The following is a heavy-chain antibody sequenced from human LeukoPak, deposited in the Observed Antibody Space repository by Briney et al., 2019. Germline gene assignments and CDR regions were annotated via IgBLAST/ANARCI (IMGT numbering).Heavy chain of an antibody. CDR2: ISGSGGST. J-gene: IGHJ6*03. CDR1: GFTFSSYA. V-gene: IGHV3-23*01. Sequence: PGGSLRLSCAASGFTFSSYAMSWVRQAPGKGLEWVSVISGSGGSTYYADSVEGRFTISRDNSKNTLYLQMNSLGAADTAVFYCAKGSSGSVFYYYMDVWGKGTTVTVSS. CDR3: AKGSSGSVFYYYMDV. D-gene: IGHD1-26*01.